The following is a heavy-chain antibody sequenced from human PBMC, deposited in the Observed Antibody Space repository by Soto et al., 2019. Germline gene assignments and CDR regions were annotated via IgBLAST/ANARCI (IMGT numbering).Heavy chain of an antibody. V-gene: IGHV1-69*02. D-gene: IGHD3-22*01. CDR2: IIPILGIA. Sequence: GASVKVSCKASGGTFSSYTISWVRQAPGQGLEWMGRIIPILGIANYAQKFQGRVTITADKSTSTAYMELSSLRSEDTAVYYCARVPPFGYDSSGYRDYWGQGTLVTVSS. CDR3: ARVPPFGYDSSGYRDY. J-gene: IGHJ4*02. CDR1: GGTFSSYT.